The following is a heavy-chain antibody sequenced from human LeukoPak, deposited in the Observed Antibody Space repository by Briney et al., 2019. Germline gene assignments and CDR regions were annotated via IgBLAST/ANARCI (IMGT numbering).Heavy chain of an antibody. CDR3: ARGDSGGMDY. CDR1: GFTFSNYN. V-gene: IGHV3-21*01. D-gene: IGHD3-16*01. Sequence: GGSLRLSCAASGFTFSNYNMNWVRRAPGKGLEWVSSISSSSSYIYYADSAKGRLTISRDNANNSLYLQMNSLRAEDTTVYYCARGDSGGMDYWGQGTLVTVSS. J-gene: IGHJ4*02. CDR2: ISSSSSYI.